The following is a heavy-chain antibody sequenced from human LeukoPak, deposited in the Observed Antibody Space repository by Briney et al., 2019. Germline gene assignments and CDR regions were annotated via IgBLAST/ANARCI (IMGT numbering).Heavy chain of an antibody. CDR2: IGGSGGST. Sequence: GGSLRLSCAASGFTFSNYAMSWVRQAPGQGLEWVSAIGGSGGSTYYADSVRGRFTISRDNSKNTLYLQMNSLRAEDTAVYYCAKDRVCSSTSCYDAFDIWAKGQWSPSLQ. CDR3: AKDRVCSSTSCYDAFDI. J-gene: IGHJ3*02. D-gene: IGHD2-2*01. CDR1: GFTFSNYA. V-gene: IGHV3-23*01.